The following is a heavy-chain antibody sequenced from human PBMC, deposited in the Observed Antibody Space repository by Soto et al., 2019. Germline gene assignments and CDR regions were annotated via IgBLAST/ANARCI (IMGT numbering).Heavy chain of an antibody. J-gene: IGHJ4*02. D-gene: IGHD5-12*01. CDR3: ARDPGARYSGYPPHCDY. CDR2: ASAYNADT. V-gene: IGHV1-18*01. CDR1: GYTFTSYG. Sequence: ASVKVSCKASGYTFTSYGIIWVRQAPGQGLEWMGWASAYNADTYYTESLQGRVTMTTDTSASTAYMELRSLTSDDTAVYYCARDPGARYSGYPPHCDYWGQGTLVTVSS.